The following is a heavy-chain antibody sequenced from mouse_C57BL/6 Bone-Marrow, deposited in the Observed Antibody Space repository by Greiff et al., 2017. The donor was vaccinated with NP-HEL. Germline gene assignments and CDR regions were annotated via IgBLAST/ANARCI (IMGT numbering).Heavy chain of an antibody. V-gene: IGHV1-64*01. Sequence: QVQLQQPGAELVKPGASVKLSCKASGYTFTSYWMHWVKQRPGQGLEWIGMIHPNSGSTNYNENFKSKATLTVDKSSSTAYMQLSSLTSEDSAVYYCARFLYYYGIWYFDVWGTGTTVTVSS. CDR1: GYTFTSYW. D-gene: IGHD1-1*01. CDR3: ARFLYYYGIWYFDV. J-gene: IGHJ1*03. CDR2: IHPNSGST.